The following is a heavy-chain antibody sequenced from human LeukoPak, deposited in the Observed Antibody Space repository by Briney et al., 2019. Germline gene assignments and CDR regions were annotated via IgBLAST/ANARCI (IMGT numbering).Heavy chain of an antibody. J-gene: IGHJ6*02. D-gene: IGHD4-17*01. CDR2: ISAYNGNT. CDR3: ASTVTTVYYYGMDV. Sequence: ASVKVSCKASGYTFTSYGISWARQAPGQGLEWMGWISAYNGNTNYAQKPQGRVTMTTDTSTSTAYMELRSLRSDDTAVYYCASTVTTVYYYGMDVWGQGTTVTVSS. V-gene: IGHV1-18*01. CDR1: GYTFTSYG.